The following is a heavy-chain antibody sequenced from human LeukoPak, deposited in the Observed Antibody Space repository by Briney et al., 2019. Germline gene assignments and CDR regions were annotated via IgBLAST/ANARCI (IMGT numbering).Heavy chain of an antibody. CDR2: INTDGTDT. D-gene: IGHD6-19*01. CDR3: ATKQWLAPPPDS. Sequence: GGSLRLSCAASGFTFSKYWMLWVRHDPGKGLESVSRINTDGTDTTYADSVKGRFTVSRDNADNTMFLQMNSVRDEDTAVYYCATKQWLAPPPDSWGQGTPVTVSS. V-gene: IGHV3-74*01. J-gene: IGHJ4*02. CDR1: GFTFSKYW.